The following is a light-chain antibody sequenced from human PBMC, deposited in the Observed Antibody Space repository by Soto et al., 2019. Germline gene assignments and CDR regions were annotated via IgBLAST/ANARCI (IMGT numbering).Light chain of an antibody. J-gene: IGKJ1*01. CDR2: AAS. CDR1: QNIKTY. V-gene: IGKV1-39*01. Sequence: DIQMTQSPSSLSASVGDSVTITCRASQNIKTYLNWYPQKPGKAPNLLIYAASSLHSGVPSRFSGSGSGTDFTLTISSLQPEDFATYYCQQSFSSPPWTFGQGTKVEIK. CDR3: QQSFSSPPWT.